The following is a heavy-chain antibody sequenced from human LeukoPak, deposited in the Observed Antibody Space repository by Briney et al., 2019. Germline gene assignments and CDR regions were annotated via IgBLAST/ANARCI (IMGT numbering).Heavy chain of an antibody. V-gene: IGHV3-23*01. CDR1: GFTFSSYA. CDR3: AKRIQSAMATGY. D-gene: IGHD5-18*01. CDR2: INGSGGST. Sequence: PGGSLRLSCAASGFTFSSYAMSWVRQAPGKGLEWVSDINGSGGSTYYADSVKGRFTIPRDNSKNTLYLQMNSLRAEDTAVYYCAKRIQSAMATGYWGQGTLVTVSS. J-gene: IGHJ4*02.